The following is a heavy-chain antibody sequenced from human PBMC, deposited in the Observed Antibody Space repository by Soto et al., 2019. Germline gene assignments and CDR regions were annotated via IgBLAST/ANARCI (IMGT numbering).Heavy chain of an antibody. J-gene: IGHJ4*02. Sequence: GGSLRLSCAASGFTFSSYWMSWVRQAPGKGLEWVANTKQDGSETYYVDSVKGRFTISRDNAKSSLYLHMNSLRAEDTAVYYCARDFITGQLVPDYWGRGTLVTVSS. D-gene: IGHD6-6*01. CDR3: ARDFITGQLVPDY. CDR2: TKQDGSET. V-gene: IGHV3-7*01. CDR1: GFTFSSYW.